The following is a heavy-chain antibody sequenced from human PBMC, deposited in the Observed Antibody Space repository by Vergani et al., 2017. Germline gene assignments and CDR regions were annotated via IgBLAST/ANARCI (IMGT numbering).Heavy chain of an antibody. CDR1: GFIFSHYW. CDR2: INQDGSEK. V-gene: IGHV3-7*01. CDR3: ARINYYGSSGYSLTRWHNWFDP. J-gene: IGHJ5*02. Sequence: EVQLVESGGGLVQPGGSLRLSCAASGFIFSHYWMSWVRQAPGKELEWVANINQDGSEKYYVDSVKGRFTISRDNAKNSLYLQMNSLRAEDTALYYCARINYYGSSGYSLTRWHNWFDPWGQGTLITFSS. D-gene: IGHD3-22*01.